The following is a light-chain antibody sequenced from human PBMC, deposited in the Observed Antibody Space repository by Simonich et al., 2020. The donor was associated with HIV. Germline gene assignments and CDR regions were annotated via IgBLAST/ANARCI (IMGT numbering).Light chain of an antibody. Sequence: DIQMTQSPSTLSASVGDRVTITCRASQTISTWLAWYQQKPGKAPKLLIYKASNLESGVPSRFSGSGSGTEFTLTISSLQPDDFATYYCQQYYSYPPTFGGGTKVEIK. CDR1: QTISTW. V-gene: IGKV1-5*03. CDR2: KAS. J-gene: IGKJ4*01. CDR3: QQYYSYPPT.